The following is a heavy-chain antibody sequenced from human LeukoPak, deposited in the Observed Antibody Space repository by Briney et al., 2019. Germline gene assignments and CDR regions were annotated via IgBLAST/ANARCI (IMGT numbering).Heavy chain of an antibody. D-gene: IGHD2-2*01. Sequence: HPGGSLRLSCAASGFTFSSYGMPWVRQAPGKGLEWVAVIWYDGSNKYYADSVKGRFTISRDNSKNTLYLQMNSLRAEDTAVYYCARGSGPRDLVPAAMCYWGQGTLVTVSS. CDR2: IWYDGSNK. J-gene: IGHJ4*02. CDR1: GFTFSSYG. CDR3: ARGSGPRDLVPAAMCY. V-gene: IGHV3-33*01.